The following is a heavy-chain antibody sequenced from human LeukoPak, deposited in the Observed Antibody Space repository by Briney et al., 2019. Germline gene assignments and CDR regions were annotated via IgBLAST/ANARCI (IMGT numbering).Heavy chain of an antibody. V-gene: IGHV3-30-3*01. J-gene: IGHJ4*02. CDR3: VREGGSSGRAGYFDH. Sequence: GRSLRLPCAASGLTFNSSPLHWVRQTPGKGLEWLALISSDGTNKHYADSVEGRFTISRDNSKNTLDLQLDSLRPEDTATYYCVREGGSSGRAGYFDHWGRGILVTVSS. D-gene: IGHD6-25*01. CDR2: ISSDGTNK. CDR1: GLTFNSSP.